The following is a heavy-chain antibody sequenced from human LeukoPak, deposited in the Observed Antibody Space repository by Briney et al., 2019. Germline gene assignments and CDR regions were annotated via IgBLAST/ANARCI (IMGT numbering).Heavy chain of an antibody. D-gene: IGHD6-19*01. CDR2: IIPIFGIA. Sequence: SVKVSCKASGGTFSSYAISWVRQAPGQGLEWMGGIIPIFGIANYAQKFQGRVTITADESTSTAYMELSSLRSEDTAVYYCARDRSYSSGWYKNAFDIWGQGTMVTVSS. J-gene: IGHJ3*02. CDR3: ARDRSYSSGWYKNAFDI. CDR1: GGTFSSYA. V-gene: IGHV1-69*01.